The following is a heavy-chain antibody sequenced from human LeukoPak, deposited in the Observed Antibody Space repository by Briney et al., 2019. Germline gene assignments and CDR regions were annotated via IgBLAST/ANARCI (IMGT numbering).Heavy chain of an antibody. J-gene: IGHJ4*02. Sequence: SCKASGYTFTGYYMHWVRQAPGKGLEWVAVIWYDGSNKYYADSVKGRFTISRDNSKNTLYLQMNSLRAEDTAVYYCATGYYYDYVWGSYRLLDYWGQGTLVTVSS. CDR3: ATGYYYDYVWGSYRLLDY. V-gene: IGHV3-33*01. CDR2: IWYDGSNK. CDR1: GYTFTGYY. D-gene: IGHD3-16*02.